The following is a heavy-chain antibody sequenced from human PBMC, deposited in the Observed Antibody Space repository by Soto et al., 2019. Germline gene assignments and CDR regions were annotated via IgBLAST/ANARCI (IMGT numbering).Heavy chain of an antibody. CDR1: GCTFSSYA. D-gene: IGHD4-4*01. J-gene: IGHJ4*02. Sequence: RGTGKATGCTFSSYAISWVRQAPGQGLEWMGGIIPIFGTANYAQKFQGRVTITADESTSTVYMELSSLRSEDTAVYYCARVTDSNLLYWGQGALVTVSS. CDR2: IIPIFGTA. V-gene: IGHV1-69*01. CDR3: ARVTDSNLLY.